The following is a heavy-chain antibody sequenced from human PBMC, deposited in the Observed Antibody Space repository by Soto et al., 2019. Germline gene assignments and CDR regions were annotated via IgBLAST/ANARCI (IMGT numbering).Heavy chain of an antibody. V-gene: IGHV3-48*03. CDR3: ARGAFMVGAFDI. CDR1: GFTFSSYG. D-gene: IGHD3-10*01. Sequence: GGSLRLSCAASGFTFSSYGMNWVRQAPGKGLEWVSYISSSGSTIYYADSVKGRFTISRDNAKNSLYLQMNSLRAEDTAVYYCARGAFMVGAFDIWGQGTMVTVSS. J-gene: IGHJ3*02. CDR2: ISSSGSTI.